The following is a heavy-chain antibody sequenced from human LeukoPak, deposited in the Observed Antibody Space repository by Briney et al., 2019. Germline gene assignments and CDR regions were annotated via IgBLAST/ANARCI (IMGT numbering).Heavy chain of an antibody. CDR1: GGSISSGSYY. Sequence: SQTLSLTCTVSGGSISSGSYYWSWIRQPAGKGLEWIGRIYTSGSTNYNPSLKSRVTISVDTSKNQFSLKLTSVTAADTAVYYCARFHPNWGLDYWGQGILVTVSS. CDR2: IYTSGST. V-gene: IGHV4-61*02. J-gene: IGHJ4*02. D-gene: IGHD7-27*01. CDR3: ARFHPNWGLDY.